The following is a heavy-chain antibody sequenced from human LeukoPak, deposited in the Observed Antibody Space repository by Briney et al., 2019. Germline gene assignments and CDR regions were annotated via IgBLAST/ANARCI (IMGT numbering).Heavy chain of an antibody. V-gene: IGHV4-34*01. J-gene: IGHJ6*03. CDR2: INHSGST. Sequence: PSETLSLTCAVYGGSFSGYYWSWLREPPGKGLEWIGEINHSGSTNYNPSLKSRVNISVDTSKNQFSLKLSSVTAADTAVYYRARKNYYYYYMDVWGKGTTVTVSS. CDR3: ARKNYYYYYMDV. CDR1: GGSFSGYY.